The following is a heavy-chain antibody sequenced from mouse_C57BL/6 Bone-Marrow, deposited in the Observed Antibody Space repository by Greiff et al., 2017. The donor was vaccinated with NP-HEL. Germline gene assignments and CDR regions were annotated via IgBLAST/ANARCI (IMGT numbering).Heavy chain of an antibody. CDR1: GYTFTSYG. CDR3: ARGIYYYGSSLFDY. J-gene: IGHJ2*01. CDR2: IYPRSGNT. Sequence: VQRVESGAELARPGASVKLSCKASGYTFTSYGISWVKQRTGQGLEWIGEIYPRSGNTYYNEKFKGKATLTADKSSSTAYMELRSLTSEDSAVYFCARGIYYYGSSLFDYWGQGTTLTVSS. V-gene: IGHV1-81*01. D-gene: IGHD1-1*01.